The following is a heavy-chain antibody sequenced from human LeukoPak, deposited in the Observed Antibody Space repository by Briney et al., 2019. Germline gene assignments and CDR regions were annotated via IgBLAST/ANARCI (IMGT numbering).Heavy chain of an antibody. CDR3: ARDLGQQLVHWFDP. CDR1: GYTFTSYY. V-gene: IGHV1-2*02. J-gene: IGHJ5*02. Sequence: ASVKVSCKASGYTFTSYYMHWVRQAPGQGLEWMGWINPNSGGTNYAQKFQGRVTMTRDTSISTAYMELSRLRSDDTAVYCCARDLGQQLVHWFDPWGQGTLVTVSS. D-gene: IGHD6-13*01. CDR2: INPNSGGT.